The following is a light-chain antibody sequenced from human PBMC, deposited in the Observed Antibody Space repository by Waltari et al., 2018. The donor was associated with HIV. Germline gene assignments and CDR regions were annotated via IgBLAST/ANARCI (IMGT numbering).Light chain of an antibody. CDR2: DST. V-gene: IGLV1-51*01. Sequence: QSVLTQPPSMSAAPGQRVTISCSGSASNFGSDFVSWYQHVPGTAPKLLICDSTKRPSGISDRFSGSKSGTSATLAITGLQTGDEAVYYCGTWDNRLSVGVFGGGTRLTVL. CDR1: ASNFGSDF. CDR3: GTWDNRLSVGV. J-gene: IGLJ3*02.